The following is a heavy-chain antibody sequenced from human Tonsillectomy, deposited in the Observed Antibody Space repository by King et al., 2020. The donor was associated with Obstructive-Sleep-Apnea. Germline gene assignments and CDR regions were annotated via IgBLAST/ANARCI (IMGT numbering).Heavy chain of an antibody. Sequence: VQLVESGGGVVQPGRSLRLSCAASGFTFSNYAMHWVRQAPGKGLEWVAVISYDGTNKYYADSVTGRFTISRDNSKNTLYLQMNSLRPEDTAVYYCAVGGYYYGSSDYPFDYWGQGTLVTVSS. D-gene: IGHD3-22*01. CDR3: AVGGYYYGSSDYPFDY. CDR1: GFTFSNYA. CDR2: ISYDGTNK. J-gene: IGHJ4*02. V-gene: IGHV3-30*04.